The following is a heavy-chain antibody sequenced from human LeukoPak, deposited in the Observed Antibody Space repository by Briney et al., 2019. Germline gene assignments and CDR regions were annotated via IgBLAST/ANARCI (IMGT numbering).Heavy chain of an antibody. CDR1: GFTFSDYY. J-gene: IGHJ4*02. CDR2: ITSSGSTI. D-gene: IGHD3-22*01. CDR3: ARPYHYYYDSSGYI. Sequence: GGSLRLSCAASGFTFSDYYTSWIRQAPGKGLEWVSYITSSGSTIYYADSVKGRFTISRDNAKNSLYLQMNSLRAEDTAVYYCARPYHYYYDSSGYIWGQGTLVTVSS. V-gene: IGHV3-11*01.